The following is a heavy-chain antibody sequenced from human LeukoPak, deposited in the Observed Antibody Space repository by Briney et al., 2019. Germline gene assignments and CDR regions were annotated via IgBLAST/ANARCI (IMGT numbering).Heavy chain of an antibody. CDR3: ARDFRYYYDTRDAFDI. CDR1: GGSISSGDYY. J-gene: IGHJ3*02. V-gene: IGHV4-30-4*02. CDR2: IYYSGST. Sequence: SETLSLTCTVSGGSISSGDYYWSWIRQPPGKGLEWIGYIYYSGSTYYNPSLKSRVTISVDTSKNQFSLKLSSVTAADTAVYYCARDFRYYYDTRDAFDIWGQGTMVTVSS. D-gene: IGHD3-22*01.